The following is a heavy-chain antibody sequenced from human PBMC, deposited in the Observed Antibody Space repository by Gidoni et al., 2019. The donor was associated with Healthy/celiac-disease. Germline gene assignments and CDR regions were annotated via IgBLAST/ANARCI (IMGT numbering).Heavy chain of an antibody. CDR2: IYSGGRT. CDR1: GFTVSRNY. D-gene: IGHD4-17*01. Sequence: EVQLVESGGGLIQPGGSLRLSCAASGFTVSRNYMSWVRQAPGKGLEWVSVIYSGGRTYYADSVKGRFTISRDNSKNTLYLQMNSLRAEDTAVYYCARDLMGLYGETGLDYWGQGTLVTVSS. V-gene: IGHV3-53*01. CDR3: ARDLMGLYGETGLDY. J-gene: IGHJ4*02.